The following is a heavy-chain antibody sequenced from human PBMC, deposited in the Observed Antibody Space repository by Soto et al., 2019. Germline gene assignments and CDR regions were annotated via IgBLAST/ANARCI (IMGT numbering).Heavy chain of an antibody. V-gene: IGHV3-33*01. CDR1: GFTFSSYG. CDR2: IWYDGSNK. CDR3: ARDSGAWELRGYFNV. D-gene: IGHD1-26*01. Sequence: PGGSLRLSCAASGFTFSSYGLHWVRQAPGKGLEWVAVIWYDGSNKYYADSVKGRFTISRDNSKNTLYLQMNSLRAEDTAVYYCARDSGAWELRGYFNVWGKRPLFTVSS. J-gene: IGHJ4*02.